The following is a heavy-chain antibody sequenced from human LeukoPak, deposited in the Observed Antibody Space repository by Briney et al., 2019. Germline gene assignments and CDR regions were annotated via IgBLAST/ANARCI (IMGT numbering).Heavy chain of an antibody. CDR3: ARNYYVSSGYSDAFDI. Sequence: GALRLSCAASGFTFSSYGMSWVRQAPGKGLEWVSAISGSGGSTYYADAVKGRFTISRDNAKNTMYLQMNSLRAEDTAVYYCARNYYVSSGYSDAFDIWGQGSMVTVSS. J-gene: IGHJ3*02. CDR1: GFTFSSYG. D-gene: IGHD3-22*01. CDR2: ISGSGGST. V-gene: IGHV3-23*01.